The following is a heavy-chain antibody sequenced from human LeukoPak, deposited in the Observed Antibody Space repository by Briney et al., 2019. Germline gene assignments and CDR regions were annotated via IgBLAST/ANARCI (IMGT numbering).Heavy chain of an antibody. D-gene: IGHD5-12*01. Sequence: PGGSLRLSCAASGFTFSNAWMSWVRQAPGKGLEWVGRIKSKTDGGTTDYAAPVKGRFTISRDDSKNTLYLQMNSLKTEDTAVYYCTTDFSLRANDAFDIWGQGTMVTVSS. J-gene: IGHJ3*02. CDR3: TTDFSLRANDAFDI. CDR1: GFTFSNAW. CDR2: IKSKTDGGTT. V-gene: IGHV3-15*01.